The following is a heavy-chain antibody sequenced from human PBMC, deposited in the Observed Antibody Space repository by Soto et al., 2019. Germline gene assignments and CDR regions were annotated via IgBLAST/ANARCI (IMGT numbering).Heavy chain of an antibody. D-gene: IGHD3-22*01. CDR2: IYHSGST. CDR3: ARGGDYYYDSSGYDPPLLDY. CDR1: GGSISSGGYS. V-gene: IGHV4-30-2*01. J-gene: IGHJ4*02. Sequence: PSETLSLTCAVSGGSISSGGYSWSWIRQPPGKGLEWIGYIYHSGSTYYNPSHKSRVTISVDRSKNQFSLKLSSVTAADTAVYYCARGGDYYYDSSGYDPPLLDYWGQGTLVTVSS.